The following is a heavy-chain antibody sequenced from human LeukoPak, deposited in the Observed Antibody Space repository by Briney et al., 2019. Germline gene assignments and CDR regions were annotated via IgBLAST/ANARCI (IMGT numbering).Heavy chain of an antibody. V-gene: IGHV4-59*01. CDR2: IYYSGRT. CDR1: GRSLSSYF. D-gene: IGHD6-25*01. J-gene: IGHJ3*02. CDR3: ASARLGSGLEGAFDI. Sequence: ASETLSLTCTVYGRSLSSYFWSWVRQPPGKGLEWIGYIYYSGRTNYHPSLKSRVTISADTSKNQFSLKLSSVTAADTAVYYCASARLGSGLEGAFDIWGQGTMVTVSS.